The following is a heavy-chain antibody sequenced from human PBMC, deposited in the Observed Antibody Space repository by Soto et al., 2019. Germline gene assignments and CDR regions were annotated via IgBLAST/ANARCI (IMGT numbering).Heavy chain of an antibody. Sequence: QVQLVQSGAEVKKPGASVKVSCKASGYTFTGYYMHWVRQAPGQGLAWMGWINPNRGGTNYGQKFQGRVTMNRDTSISTAYMERCRLGSDDTAVYYCARGAAAGSNWFDPWGQGTLVTVSS. CDR1: GYTFTGYY. D-gene: IGHD6-13*01. V-gene: IGHV1-2*02. CDR3: ARGAAAGSNWFDP. CDR2: INPNRGGT. J-gene: IGHJ5*02.